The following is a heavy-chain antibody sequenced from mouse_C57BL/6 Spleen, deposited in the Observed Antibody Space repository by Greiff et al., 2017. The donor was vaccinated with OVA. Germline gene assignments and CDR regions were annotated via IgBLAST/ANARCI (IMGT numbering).Heavy chain of an antibody. Sequence: QVQLQQPGAELVKPGASVKLSCKASGYTFTSYWMHWVKQRPGQGLEWIGMIHPNSGSTNSNEKFKSKATLTVDKSSSTAYMQHSSLTSEDSAVYYCANYYGSTSFAYWGQGTLVTVSA. V-gene: IGHV1-64*01. J-gene: IGHJ3*01. CDR3: ANYYGSTSFAY. D-gene: IGHD1-1*01. CDR1: GYTFTSYW. CDR2: IHPNSGST.